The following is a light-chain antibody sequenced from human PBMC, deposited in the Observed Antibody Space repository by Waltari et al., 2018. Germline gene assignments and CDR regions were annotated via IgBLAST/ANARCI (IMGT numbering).Light chain of an antibody. CDR3: QNHERLPAM. Sequence: EIVLTQSPGTLSLSPGERATLSCRASQSLSRYLAWYQQKPVQAPRLLIYAASSRATGIPDRFSGSGSGTAFSFTISRLEPEDFAVYYCQNHERLPAMFGQGTKVEIK. CDR2: AAS. CDR1: QSLSRY. J-gene: IGKJ1*01. V-gene: IGKV3-20*01.